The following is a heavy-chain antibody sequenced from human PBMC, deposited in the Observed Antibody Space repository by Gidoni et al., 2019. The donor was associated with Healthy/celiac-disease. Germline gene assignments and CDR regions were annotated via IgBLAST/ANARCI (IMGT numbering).Heavy chain of an antibody. CDR3: ARSMITFGGVIANYFDD. V-gene: IGHV3-33*01. Sequence: QVQLVESGGGVVQAGRSLRLPCAASGFIFSSYGMHGVRQAPGKGLEWVAVIWYDGSNKYYADSVKGRFNISRDNSKNTLYLQMNSLRAEDTAVYYCARSMITFGGVIANYFDDWGQGTLVTVSS. CDR1: GFIFSSYG. D-gene: IGHD3-16*02. CDR2: IWYDGSNK. J-gene: IGHJ4*02.